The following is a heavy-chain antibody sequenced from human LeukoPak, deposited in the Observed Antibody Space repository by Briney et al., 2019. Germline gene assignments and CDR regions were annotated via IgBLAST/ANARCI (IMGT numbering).Heavy chain of an antibody. CDR1: GGTFSSYA. V-gene: IGHV1-18*01. D-gene: IGHD4-23*01. CDR3: ARDITYAGKPLADDY. J-gene: IGHJ4*02. CDR2: ISAYNGNT. Sequence: GASVKVSCKASGGTFSSYAISWVRQAPGQGLEWMGWISAYNGNTNYAQKLQGRVTMTTDTSTSTAYMELRSLRSDDTAVYYCARDITYAGKPLADDYWGQGTLVTVSS.